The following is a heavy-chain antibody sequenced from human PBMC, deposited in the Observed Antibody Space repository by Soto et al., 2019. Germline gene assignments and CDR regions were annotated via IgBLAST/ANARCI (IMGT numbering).Heavy chain of an antibody. D-gene: IGHD2-8*01. Sequence: QVQLQESASRVVRPSQTLSVTCSVSGGSVSSGGYSWSWIRQSPGKGLEWIGFISHSGRPDYNPSLKSRVTISVDKSKTQISLELSSVTAADTAVYYCTRGVLAWGPGTLVTVSS. CDR1: GGSVSSGGYS. CDR2: ISHSGRP. V-gene: IGHV4-30-2*06. CDR3: TRGVLA. J-gene: IGHJ5*02.